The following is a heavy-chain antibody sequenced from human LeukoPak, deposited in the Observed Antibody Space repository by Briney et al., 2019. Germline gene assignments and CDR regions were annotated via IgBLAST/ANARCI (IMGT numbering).Heavy chain of an antibody. J-gene: IGHJ4*02. CDR3: ARVGGYYNPLIAY. D-gene: IGHD3-9*01. Sequence: ASVKVSCKASGYTFTSYAMHWVRQAPGQRLEWMGWINAGNGNTKYSQKFQGRVTITRDTSASTAYMELSGLRSEDTAVYYCARVGGYYNPLIAYWGQGTLVTVSS. V-gene: IGHV1-3*01. CDR2: INAGNGNT. CDR1: GYTFTSYA.